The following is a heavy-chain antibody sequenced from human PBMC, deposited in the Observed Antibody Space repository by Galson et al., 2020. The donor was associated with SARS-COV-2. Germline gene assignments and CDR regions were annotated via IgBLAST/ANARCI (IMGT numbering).Heavy chain of an antibody. CDR2: IYYSGST. Sequence: SETLSLTCTVSGGSISSGGYYWSWIRQHPGKGLEWIGYIYYSGSTYYNPSLKSRVTISVDTSKNQFSLKLISVTAADTAVYYCARTNARCSGGSCYSPFDYWGQGTLVTVSS. J-gene: IGHJ4*02. V-gene: IGHV4-31*03. CDR1: GGSISSGGYY. CDR3: ARTNARCSGGSCYSPFDY. D-gene: IGHD2-15*01.